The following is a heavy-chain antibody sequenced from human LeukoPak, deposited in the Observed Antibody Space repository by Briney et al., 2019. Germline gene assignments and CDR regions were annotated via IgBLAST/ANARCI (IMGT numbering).Heavy chain of an antibody. CDR1: GGTFSSYA. D-gene: IGHD3-10*01. V-gene: IGHV1-69*13. J-gene: IGHJ3*02. Sequence: ASVKVSCKASGGTFSSYAISWVRQAPGQGLEWMGGIIPIFGTANYAQKSQGRVTITADESTSTAYMELSSLRSEDTAVYYCARGGTKMPPVLLWFGESYDAFDIWDQGTMVTVSS. CDR2: IIPIFGTA. CDR3: ARGGTKMPPVLLWFGESYDAFDI.